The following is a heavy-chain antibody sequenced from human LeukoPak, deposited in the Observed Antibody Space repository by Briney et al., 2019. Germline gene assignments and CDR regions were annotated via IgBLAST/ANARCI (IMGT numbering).Heavy chain of an antibody. CDR2: INHSGST. Sequence: PSETLSLTCAVYGGSFSGYYWSWIRQPPGKGLEWIGEINHSGSTNYNPSLKSRVTISVDTSKNQFSLKLSSVTAADTAVYFCARVTSPARRGRTLVAAAATPFDYWGQGTLVTVSS. J-gene: IGHJ4*02. CDR3: ARVTSPARRGRTLVAAAATPFDY. CDR1: GGSFSGYY. D-gene: IGHD2-15*01. V-gene: IGHV4-34*01.